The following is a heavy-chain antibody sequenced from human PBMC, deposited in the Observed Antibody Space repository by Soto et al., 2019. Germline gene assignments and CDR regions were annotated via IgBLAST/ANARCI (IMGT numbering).Heavy chain of an antibody. D-gene: IGHD3-9*01. V-gene: IGHV3-11*06. CDR1: GFTFSDYY. CDR3: ARVRYDILTGYYSYGMDV. Sequence: PGGSLRLSCAASGFTFSDYYMSWIRQAPGKGLEWVSYISSSYTNYADSVKGRFTISRDNAKNSLYLQMNSLRAEDTAVYYCARVRYDILTGYYSYGMDVWGQGTTVTVSS. CDR2: ISSSYT. J-gene: IGHJ6*02.